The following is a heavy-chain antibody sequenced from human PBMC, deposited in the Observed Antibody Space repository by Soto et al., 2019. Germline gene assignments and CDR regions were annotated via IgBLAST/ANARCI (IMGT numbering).Heavy chain of an antibody. D-gene: IGHD3-3*01. V-gene: IGHV3-53*01. J-gene: IGHJ6*02. CDR3: ARESPRDFWSGYYGMDV. CDR2: IYSGGST. Sequence: GSLRLSCAASGFTVSSNYMSWVRQAPGKGLEWVSVIYSGGSTYYADSVKGRFTISRDNSKNTLYLQMNSLRAEDTAVYYCARESPRDFWSGYYGMDVWGQGTTVTVSS. CDR1: GFTVSSNY.